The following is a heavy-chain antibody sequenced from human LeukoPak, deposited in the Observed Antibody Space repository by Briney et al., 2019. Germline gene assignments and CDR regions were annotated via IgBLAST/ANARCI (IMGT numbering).Heavy chain of an antibody. CDR1: GINFSSHG. J-gene: IGHJ6*02. CDR3: ARSGSTYYYGMDV. D-gene: IGHD3-10*01. V-gene: IGHV3-33*08. CDR2: IWYDGTDK. Sequence: GGSLRLSCAASGINFSSHGLHWVRQGPGKGLEWVTFIWYDGTDKNYADSVKGRFTISRDNSKNTLYLQMNSLRAEDTAVYYCARSGSTYYYGMDVWGQGTTVTVSS.